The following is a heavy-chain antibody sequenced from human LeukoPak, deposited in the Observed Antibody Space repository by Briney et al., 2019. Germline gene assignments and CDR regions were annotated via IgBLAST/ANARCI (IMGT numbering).Heavy chain of an antibody. V-gene: IGHV3-9*01. Sequence: GGSLRLSCAASGFTFDDYAMHWVRQAPGKGLEWVSGISWNSGSIGYADSVKGRFTISRDNAKNSLYLQMNSLRAEDTALHYCAKGHLDYWGQGTLVTVSS. J-gene: IGHJ4*02. CDR1: GFTFDDYA. CDR2: ISWNSGSI. CDR3: AKGHLDY.